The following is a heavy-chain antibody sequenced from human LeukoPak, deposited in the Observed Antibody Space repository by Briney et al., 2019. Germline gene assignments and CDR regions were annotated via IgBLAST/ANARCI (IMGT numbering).Heavy chain of an antibody. Sequence: TSVKVSCKASGYTFTGYYMHWVRQAPGQGLEWMGWINPHSGGTNYAQKFQGRDTMTRDTSISTAYMELSRLRSDDTAVYYCAREAGGTSYFDYWGQGTLVTVSS. D-gene: IGHD3-16*01. J-gene: IGHJ4*02. V-gene: IGHV1-2*02. CDR3: AREAGGTSYFDY. CDR1: GYTFTGYY. CDR2: INPHSGGT.